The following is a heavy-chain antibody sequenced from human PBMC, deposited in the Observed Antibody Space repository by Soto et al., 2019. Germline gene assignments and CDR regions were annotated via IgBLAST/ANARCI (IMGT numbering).Heavy chain of an antibody. CDR2: TRNKANSYTT. CDR3: ARDPIRFGAQYYYYDMDV. Sequence: EVQLVESGGGLVQPGGSLRLSCAASGFTFSVHYMDWVRQAPGKGLEWVGRTRNKANSYTTDYAASVKGRFTISRDESKNSLYLQMNSLKTEDTAVYYCARDPIRFGAQYYYYDMDVWGQGTTVAVSS. CDR1: GFTFSVHY. V-gene: IGHV3-72*01. D-gene: IGHD3-10*01. J-gene: IGHJ6*02.